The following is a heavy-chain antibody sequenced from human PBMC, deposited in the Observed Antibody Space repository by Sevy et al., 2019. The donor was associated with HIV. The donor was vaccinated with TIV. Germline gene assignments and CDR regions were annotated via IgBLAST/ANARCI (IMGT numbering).Heavy chain of an antibody. CDR3: ARDGGYDSRGYDLSNY. J-gene: IGHJ4*02. Sequence: GGSLSLSCAASGFPFPPYAMHWVRQAPGKGLEWVAVISYDGSNTYYADSVKGRFTISRESSKNTLYLQMNSLRAEDTAVYFCARDGGYDSRGYDLSNYWGQGTLVTVSS. CDR2: ISYDGSNT. V-gene: IGHV3-30-3*01. D-gene: IGHD3-22*01. CDR1: GFPFPPYA.